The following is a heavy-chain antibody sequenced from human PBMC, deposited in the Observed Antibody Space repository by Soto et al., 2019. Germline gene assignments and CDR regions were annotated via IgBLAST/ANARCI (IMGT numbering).Heavy chain of an antibody. V-gene: IGHV4-31*03. Sequence: SETLSLTCTVSGGSISSGGYYWSWIRQHPGKGLEWIGYIYYSGSTYYNPSLKSRVTISVDTSKNQFSLKLSSVTAADTAVYYCARVRGGYSGYDSGARAFDSWGQGTRVTVAS. CDR2: IYYSGST. CDR3: ARVRGGYSGYDSGARAFDS. D-gene: IGHD5-12*01. J-gene: IGHJ3*02. CDR1: GGSISSGGYY.